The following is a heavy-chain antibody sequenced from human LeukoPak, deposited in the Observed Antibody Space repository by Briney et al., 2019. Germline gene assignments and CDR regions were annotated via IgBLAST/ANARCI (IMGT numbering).Heavy chain of an antibody. CDR3: ARDYDYYDSSGYYSRSFDAFDI. V-gene: IGHV3-21*01. D-gene: IGHD3-22*01. CDR1: GFTFSSYS. J-gene: IGHJ3*02. Sequence: GGSLRLSCAASGFTFSSYSMNWVRQAPGKRLEWVSSISSSSSYIYYADSVKGRFTISRDNAKNSLYLQMNSLRAEDTAVYYCARDYDYYDSSGYYSRSFDAFDIWGQGTMVTVSS. CDR2: ISSSSSYI.